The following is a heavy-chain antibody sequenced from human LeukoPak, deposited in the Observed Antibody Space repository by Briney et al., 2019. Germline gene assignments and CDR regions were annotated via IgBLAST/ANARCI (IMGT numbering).Heavy chain of an antibody. V-gene: IGHV3-7*03. CDR1: GFTFGSYW. CDR2: IKQDGSEK. J-gene: IGHJ4*02. CDR3: ARAPKLLLWFGEPLDY. D-gene: IGHD3-10*01. Sequence: GGSLRLSCAASGFTFGSYWMSWVRQAPGKGLEWVANIKQDGSEKYYVDSVKGRFTISRDNAKNSLYLQMNSLRAEDTAVYYCARAPKLLLWFGEPLDYWGQGTLVTVSS.